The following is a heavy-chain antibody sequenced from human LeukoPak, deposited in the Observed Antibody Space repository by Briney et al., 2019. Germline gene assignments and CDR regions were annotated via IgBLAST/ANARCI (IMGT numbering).Heavy chain of an antibody. Sequence: KPSETLSLTCTVSGGSLTRYHWGWIRQPPGKGLEWIGYINYSGSTNYSPSLESRVTISLDTSKNQFSLQLSSVTAADTAVYYCARRVVGATTWDAFDIWGQGTLVTVSS. D-gene: IGHD1-26*01. V-gene: IGHV4-59*08. CDR3: ARRVVGATTWDAFDI. CDR1: GGSLTRYH. CDR2: INYSGST. J-gene: IGHJ3*02.